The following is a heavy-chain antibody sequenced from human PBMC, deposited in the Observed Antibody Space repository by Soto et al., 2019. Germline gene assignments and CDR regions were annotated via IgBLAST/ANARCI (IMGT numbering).Heavy chain of an antibody. D-gene: IGHD4-4*01. Sequence: SGGSISSNYYYWGCIRQPPGKGLEWIGNIYNSGSTYYNPSLKSRVTISVDTSKNQFSLKLRSVTAADTAVYYCARGLTTVTPATIKAHYYGMDVWGQGTTVTVSS. CDR1: GGSISSNYYY. CDR3: ARGLTTVTPATIKAHYYGMDV. J-gene: IGHJ6*02. CDR2: IYNSGST. V-gene: IGHV4-39*01.